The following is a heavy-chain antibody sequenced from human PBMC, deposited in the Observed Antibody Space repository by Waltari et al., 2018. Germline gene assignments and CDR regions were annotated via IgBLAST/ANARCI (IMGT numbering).Heavy chain of an antibody. CDR1: GGSITTNRHY. V-gene: IGHV4-39*01. CDR3: ATYIGASIGTAAFDV. J-gene: IGHJ3*01. CDR2: ISYTGAT. D-gene: IGHD5-12*01. Sequence: QLQLQESGPGLVMPSETLSLTCGVSGGSITTNRHYWAWIRQAPGQGLEWVGTISYTGATYNSPSFTSRVTMSRDTSKNQLSLKLGSVTAADTAVYYCATYIGASIGTAAFDVWGRGTMVIVSS.